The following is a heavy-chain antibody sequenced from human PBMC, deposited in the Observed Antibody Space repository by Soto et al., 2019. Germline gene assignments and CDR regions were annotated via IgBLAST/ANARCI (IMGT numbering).Heavy chain of an antibody. D-gene: IGHD3-9*01. CDR3: ARGRDYDILTGPLDY. V-gene: IGHV1-2*02. J-gene: IGHJ4*02. CDR1: GYTFTGYY. CDR2: INPNSGGT. Sequence: QVQLVQSGAEVKKPGASVKVSCKASGYTFTGYYMHWVRQAPGQGLEWMGWINPNSGGTNYAQKFQGRVTMTRDTSISTAYMELSRLRSDDPAVYYCARGRDYDILTGPLDYWGQGTLVTVSS.